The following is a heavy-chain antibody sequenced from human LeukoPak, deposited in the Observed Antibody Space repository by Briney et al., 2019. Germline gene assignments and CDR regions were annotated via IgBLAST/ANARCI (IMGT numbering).Heavy chain of an antibody. CDR3: ARRYYYASSGYYYDS. CDR1: GYSFTSYW. Sequence: GESLKISCKGSGYSFTSYWIGWVRQMPGKGLECMGIIYPGDSDTRYNPSFQGQVTISADKSISTAYLQWSSLKASDTAMYYCARRYYYASSGYYYDSWGQGTLVTVSS. J-gene: IGHJ4*02. CDR2: IYPGDSDT. V-gene: IGHV5-51*01. D-gene: IGHD3-22*01.